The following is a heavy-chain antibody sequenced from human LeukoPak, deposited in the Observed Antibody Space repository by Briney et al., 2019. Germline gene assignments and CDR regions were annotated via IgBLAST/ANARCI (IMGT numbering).Heavy chain of an antibody. CDR1: GGSISSGGYY. CDR2: IYYSGST. V-gene: IGHV4-31*03. J-gene: IGHJ3*02. CDR3: ARPVNSLGAFDI. Sequence: KPSETLSLTCTVSGGSISSGGYYWSWIRQHPGEGLEWIGYIYYSGSTYYNPSLKSRVTISVDTSKNQFSLKLSSVTAADTAVYYCARPVNSLGAFDIWGQGTMVTVSS. D-gene: IGHD3-16*01.